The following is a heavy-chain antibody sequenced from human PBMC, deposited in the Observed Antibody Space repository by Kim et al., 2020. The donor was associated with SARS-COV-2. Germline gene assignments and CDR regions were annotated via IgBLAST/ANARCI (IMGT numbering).Heavy chain of an antibody. CDR3: ARALASGYYIYNAFDI. Sequence: GGSLRLSCAASGFTFSSYSMNWVRQAPGKGLEWVSSISSSSSYIYYADSVKGRFTISRDNAKNSLYLQMNSLRAEDTAVYYCARALASGYYIYNAFDIWGQGTMVTVSS. J-gene: IGHJ3*02. V-gene: IGHV3-21*01. CDR2: ISSSSSYI. D-gene: IGHD3-22*01. CDR1: GFTFSSYS.